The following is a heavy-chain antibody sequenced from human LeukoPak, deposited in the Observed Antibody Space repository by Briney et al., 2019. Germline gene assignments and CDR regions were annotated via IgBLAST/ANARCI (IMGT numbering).Heavy chain of an antibody. J-gene: IGHJ5*02. Sequence: EASVKVSCKASGYTFTSYDINWVRQATGQGLEWMGWMNPNSGNTGYSQNLQDRVTITRDTSASTVYMELSSLRSEDTAVYYCARDRGINFATSSTWSLNWFDPWGQGTLVTVSS. D-gene: IGHD5-12*01. CDR1: GYTFTSYD. CDR2: MNPNSGNT. V-gene: IGHV1-8*01. CDR3: ARDRGINFATSSTWSLNWFDP.